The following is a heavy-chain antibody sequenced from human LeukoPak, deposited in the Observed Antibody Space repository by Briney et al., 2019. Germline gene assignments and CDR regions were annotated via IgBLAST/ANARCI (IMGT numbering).Heavy chain of an antibody. J-gene: IGHJ4*02. V-gene: IGHV3-30*04. CDR3: ARDRSGWYDY. CDR1: GFTFSSYA. Sequence: PGRSLRLSCAASGFTFSSYAMHWVRQAPGKGLEWVAVISYDGSNKYYADSVKGRFTIPRDNSKNTLYLQMNSLRAEDTAVYYCARDRSGWYDYWGQGTLVTVSS. D-gene: IGHD6-19*01. CDR2: ISYDGSNK.